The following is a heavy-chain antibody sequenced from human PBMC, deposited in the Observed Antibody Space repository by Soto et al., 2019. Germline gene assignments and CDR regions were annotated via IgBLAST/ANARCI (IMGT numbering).Heavy chain of an antibody. V-gene: IGHV3-11*01. D-gene: IGHD3-3*01. CDR1: GFTFSDYY. J-gene: IGHJ5*02. CDR2: ISSSGSTI. Sequence: GGSLRLSCAASGFTFSDYYMSWIRQAPGKGLEWVSYISSSGSTIYYADSVKGRFTISRDNAKNSLYLQMNSLRAEDTAVYYCARHAHNTIFGVVIIPPGIPHWFDPWGQGTLVTVSS. CDR3: ARHAHNTIFGVVIIPPGIPHWFDP.